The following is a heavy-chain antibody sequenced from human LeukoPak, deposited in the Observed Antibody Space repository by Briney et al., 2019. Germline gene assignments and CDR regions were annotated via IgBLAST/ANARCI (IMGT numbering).Heavy chain of an antibody. Sequence: SETLSLTCSVSGDSISRSNYYWSWIRQHPGKGLEWIGDINYSGSTYYNPSLTSRVSISVDTSKNQFSLKLRSVTAADTAVYYCAREYYDILTRFDPWGQGTLVTVSS. CDR1: GDSISRSNYY. V-gene: IGHV4-31*03. D-gene: IGHD3-9*01. CDR3: AREYYDILTRFDP. J-gene: IGHJ5*02. CDR2: INYSGST.